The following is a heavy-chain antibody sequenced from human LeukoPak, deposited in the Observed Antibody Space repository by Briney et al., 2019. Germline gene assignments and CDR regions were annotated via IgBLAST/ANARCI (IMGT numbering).Heavy chain of an antibody. CDR3: ARDGVFRSSAPDY. CDR2: IKQDGSEK. Sequence: ETLSLTCTVSGDSITSYFWSWVRQAPGKGLEWVANIKQDGSEKYYVDSVKGRFTISRDNAKNSLYLQMNSLRAEDTAVYYCARDGVFRSSAPDYWGQGTLVTVSS. CDR1: GDSITSYF. D-gene: IGHD6-6*01. J-gene: IGHJ4*02. V-gene: IGHV3-7*01.